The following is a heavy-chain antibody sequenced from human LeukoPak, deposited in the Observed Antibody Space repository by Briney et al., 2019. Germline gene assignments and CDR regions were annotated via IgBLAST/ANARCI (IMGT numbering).Heavy chain of an antibody. D-gene: IGHD3-3*01. Sequence: PGGSLRLSCVVSGFTVSNNYMTWVRQAPGKGLEWVSIIYSGGYAYYEDSVKGRFTISRDNSKNTLYLQMNSLRAEDTAVYYCARVGLGNWSGYSPVAFDIWGQGTMVTASS. J-gene: IGHJ3*02. CDR1: GFTVSNNY. V-gene: IGHV3-53*05. CDR3: ARVGLGNWSGYSPVAFDI. CDR2: IYSGGYA.